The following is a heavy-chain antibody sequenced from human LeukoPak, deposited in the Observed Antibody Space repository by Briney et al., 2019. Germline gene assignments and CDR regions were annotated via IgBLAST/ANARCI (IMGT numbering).Heavy chain of an antibody. Sequence: GGPLRLSCAASGFTFSGCAMHWVRQASGKGLEWVGRIRSKANSYATAYAASVKGRFTISRDDSKNTAYLQMNSLKTEDTAVYYCTRHEGARDSSGYVDYWGQGTLVTVSS. CDR3: TRHEGARDSSGYVDY. CDR1: GFTFSGCA. V-gene: IGHV3-73*01. CDR2: IRSKANSYAT. J-gene: IGHJ4*02. D-gene: IGHD3-22*01.